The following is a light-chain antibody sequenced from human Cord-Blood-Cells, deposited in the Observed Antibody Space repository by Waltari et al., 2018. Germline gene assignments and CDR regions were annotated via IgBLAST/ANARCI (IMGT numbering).Light chain of an antibody. CDR1: SSAVGGYNY. CDR3: SSYTSSSTV. CDR2: DVS. Sequence: QSPLPQPASLLGSPGHSITFPCPATSSAVGGYNYVSWYQQHPGKAPKLMIYDVSNRPSGVSNRFSGSKSGNTASLTISGLQAEDEADYYCSSYTSSSTVFGGGTKLTVL. J-gene: IGLJ2*01. V-gene: IGLV2-14*01.